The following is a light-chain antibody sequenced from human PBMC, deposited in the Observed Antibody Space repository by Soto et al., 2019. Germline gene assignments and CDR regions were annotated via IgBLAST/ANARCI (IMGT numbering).Light chain of an antibody. J-gene: IGLJ2*01. Sequence: QSVLTQPPSVSGAPGQRVTISCTGSSSNIGAGYDVHWYQQLPGTAPKLLIYGNSNRPSGVPDRFSGSTSGTSASLAITGLQAEDEADYYCQSYDSSLRAVVFGGGTKVTVL. V-gene: IGLV1-40*01. CDR1: SSNIGAGYD. CDR2: GNS. CDR3: QSYDSSLRAVV.